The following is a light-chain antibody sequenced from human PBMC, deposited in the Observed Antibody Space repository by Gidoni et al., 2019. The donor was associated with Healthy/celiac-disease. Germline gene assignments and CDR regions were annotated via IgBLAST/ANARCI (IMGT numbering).Light chain of an antibody. CDR3: QQFNSYPPD. V-gene: IGKV1-13*02. J-gene: IGKJ4*01. CDR1: QGISSA. Sequence: AIQLTQSPSSLSASVGDRVTITCRASQGISSASAWYQQKPGQAPKLLIYDASSLESGVPSRFSGSGSGTDFTLTISSLQPEDFATYYCQQFNSYPPDFGGGTKVEIK. CDR2: DAS.